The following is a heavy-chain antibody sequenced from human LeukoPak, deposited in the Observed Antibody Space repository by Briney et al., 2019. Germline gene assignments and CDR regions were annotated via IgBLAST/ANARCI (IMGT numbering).Heavy chain of an antibody. J-gene: IGHJ4*02. Sequence: PGRSPRLSCAASGFTFSSYGMHWVRQAPGKGLEWVAVIWYDGSNKYYADSVKGRFTISRDNSKNTLYLQMNSLRAEDTAVYYCARGRLRGSTSDYFDYWGQGTLVTVSS. CDR2: IWYDGSNK. CDR1: GFTFSSYG. V-gene: IGHV3-33*01. CDR3: ARGRLRGSTSDYFDY. D-gene: IGHD2-2*01.